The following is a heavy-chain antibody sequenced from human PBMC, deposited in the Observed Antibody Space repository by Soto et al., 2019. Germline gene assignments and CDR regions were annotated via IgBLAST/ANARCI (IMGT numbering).Heavy chain of an antibody. V-gene: IGHV3-30-3*01. CDR3: ASLIPGHGSGLDP. CDR1: GFTFSSYA. D-gene: IGHD3-10*01. J-gene: IGHJ5*02. Sequence: QVQLVESGGGVVQPGRSLRLSCAASGFTFSSYAMHWVRQAPGKGLEWVAVISYDGSNKYYADSVKGRFTISRDNSKNTLYLQMNSLRAEDTGVYYCASLIPGHGSGLDPWGQGTLVTVSS. CDR2: ISYDGSNK.